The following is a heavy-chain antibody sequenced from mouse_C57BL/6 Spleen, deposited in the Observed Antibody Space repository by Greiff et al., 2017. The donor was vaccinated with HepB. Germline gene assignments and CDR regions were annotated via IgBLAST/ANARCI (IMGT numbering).Heavy chain of an antibody. Sequence: EVQLQQSGPELVKPGASVKISCKASGYTFTDYYMNWVKQSHGKSLEWIGDINPNNGGTSYNQKFKGKATLTVDKSSSTAYMELRSLTSEDSAVYYCAAQARYFDYWGQGTTLTVSS. CDR2: INPNNGGT. J-gene: IGHJ2*01. CDR3: AAQARYFDY. CDR1: GYTFTDYY. V-gene: IGHV1-26*01. D-gene: IGHD3-2*02.